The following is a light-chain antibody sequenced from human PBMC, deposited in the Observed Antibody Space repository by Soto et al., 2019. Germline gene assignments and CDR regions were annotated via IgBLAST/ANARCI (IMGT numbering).Light chain of an antibody. V-gene: IGKV1-5*01. Sequence: DIKMTQSPSTLSASVGDRVTITCRASQSISHFLAWYQQKPGKVPKLLIYDASNLGSGVPSRFSGSGSGTDFTLTISGLQPDDFTTYYCQHYNSYSEAFGQGTKVDIK. J-gene: IGKJ1*01. CDR3: QHYNSYSEA. CDR2: DAS. CDR1: QSISHF.